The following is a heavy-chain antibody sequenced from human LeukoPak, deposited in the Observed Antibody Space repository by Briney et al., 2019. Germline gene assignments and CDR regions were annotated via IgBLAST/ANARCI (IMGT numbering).Heavy chain of an antibody. D-gene: IGHD3-9*01. CDR2: IYYTGST. Sequence: SETLSLTCTVSGGSVSSSTYYWGWIRQPPGKGLVWIGNIYYTGSTYSNPSLRSRVTMSVDTSKNQFSLKMSSVTAADTAVYYCARLSKGRYFDYIFDYWGQGALVTVSS. V-gene: IGHV4-39*01. CDR1: GGSVSSSTYY. CDR3: ARLSKGRYFDYIFDY. J-gene: IGHJ4*02.